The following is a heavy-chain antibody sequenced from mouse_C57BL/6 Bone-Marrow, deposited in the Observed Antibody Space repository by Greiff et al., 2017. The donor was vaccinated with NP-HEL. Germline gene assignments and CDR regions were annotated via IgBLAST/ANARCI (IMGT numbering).Heavy chain of an antibody. CDR3: TNYYGSSPYYYAMDY. J-gene: IGHJ4*01. CDR2: ISSGGDYI. CDR1: GFTFSSYA. Sequence: EVQRVESGEGLVKPGGSLKLSCAASGFTFSSYAMSWVRQTPEKRLEWVAYISSGGDYIYYADTVKGRFTISRDNARNTLYLQMSSLKSEDTAMYYRTNYYGSSPYYYAMDYWGQGTSVTVSS. D-gene: IGHD1-1*01. V-gene: IGHV5-9-1*02.